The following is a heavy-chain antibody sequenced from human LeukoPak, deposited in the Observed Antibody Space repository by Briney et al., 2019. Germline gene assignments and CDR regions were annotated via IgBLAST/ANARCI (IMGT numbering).Heavy chain of an antibody. CDR2: IYYSGST. CDR1: GGSISSSSYY. J-gene: IGHJ4*02. Sequence: PSETLSLTCTVSGGSISSSSYYWGWIRQPPGKGLEWIGSIYYSGSTYYNPSLKSRVTISVDTSKNQFSLKLSSVTAADTAVYYCARGGGIDYYDSYPRPRTTFDYWGQGTLVTVSS. D-gene: IGHD3-22*01. V-gene: IGHV4-39*07. CDR3: ARGGGIDYYDSYPRPRTTFDY.